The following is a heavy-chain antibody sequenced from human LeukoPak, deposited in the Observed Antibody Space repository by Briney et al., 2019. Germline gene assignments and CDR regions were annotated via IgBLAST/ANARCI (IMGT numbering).Heavy chain of an antibody. J-gene: IGHJ4*02. CDR3: ASRSMVRGVMDDY. Sequence: SETLSLTCTVSGGSISSGGYYWSWIPQHPGKGLEWIGYIYYSGSTYYNPSLKSRVTISVDTSKNQFSLKLISVTAADTAVYYCASRSMVRGVMDDYWGQGTLVTVSS. D-gene: IGHD3-10*01. CDR2: IYYSGST. CDR1: GGSISSGGYY. V-gene: IGHV4-31*03.